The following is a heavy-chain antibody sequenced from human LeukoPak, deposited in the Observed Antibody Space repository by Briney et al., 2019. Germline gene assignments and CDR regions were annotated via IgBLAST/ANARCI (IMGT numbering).Heavy chain of an antibody. J-gene: IGHJ6*02. V-gene: IGHV3-23*01. D-gene: IGHD3-9*01. CDR2: IRGSGGST. CDR3: ARDYDILTGFYYYYGMDV. Sequence: GGSLRLSCAASGFTFSSYAMSWVRQAPGKGLEWVSAIRGSGGSTYYADSVKGRFTISRDNSKNTLYLQMNSLRAEDTAVYYCARDYDILTGFYYYYGMDVWGQGTTVTVSS. CDR1: GFTFSSYA.